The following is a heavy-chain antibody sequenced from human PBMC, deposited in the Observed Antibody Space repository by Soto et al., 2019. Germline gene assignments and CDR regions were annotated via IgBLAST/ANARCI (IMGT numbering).Heavy chain of an antibody. CDR1: GFSLSTSGVG. V-gene: IGHV2-5*02. J-gene: IGHJ4*02. D-gene: IGHD1-1*01. CDR3: AHRGEYNIDWNGGYLNY. CDR2: IYWDDDK. Sequence: QITLKESGPTLVKPTQTLTLTCTFSGFSLSTSGVGVGWIRQPPGKALEWLVFIYWDDDKRYSPSLKSRLTMTTDPSRNQVVLTLTNMDPVDPATYYCAHRGEYNIDWNGGYLNYWGQGTLVTVCS.